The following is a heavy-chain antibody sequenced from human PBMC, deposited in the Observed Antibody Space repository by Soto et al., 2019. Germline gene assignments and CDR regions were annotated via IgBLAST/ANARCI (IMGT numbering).Heavy chain of an antibody. V-gene: IGHV1-69*01. CDR1: GGSFSSFS. Sequence: QVILAQSGAEVKKPGSSVKVSCKVSGGSFSSFSINWVRQAPGQRFEWMGGIIPILGTANFTQKFQHRVTFTADESTATAYMTLSSLTSEDTAFYSCTSFDSNGYYPQKHYWGPGTQVTGSS. J-gene: IGHJ4*02. D-gene: IGHD3-22*01. CDR2: IIPILGTA. CDR3: TSFDSNGYYPQKHY.